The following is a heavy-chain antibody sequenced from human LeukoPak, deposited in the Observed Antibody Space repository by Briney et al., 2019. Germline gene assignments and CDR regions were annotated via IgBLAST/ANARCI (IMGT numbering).Heavy chain of an antibody. CDR2: INPKSGGT. Sequence: GASVKVSCKASGYTFTFYYIHWVRQARGQGLEWMGWINPKSGGTNYAQKFQGRVTMARDTSTSTAYMELNRLTSDDTAVYYCAIIGSTSDSCYWGQGTLVTISS. CDR1: GYTFTFYY. J-gene: IGHJ4*02. CDR3: AIIGSTSDSCY. D-gene: IGHD2-15*01. V-gene: IGHV1-2*02.